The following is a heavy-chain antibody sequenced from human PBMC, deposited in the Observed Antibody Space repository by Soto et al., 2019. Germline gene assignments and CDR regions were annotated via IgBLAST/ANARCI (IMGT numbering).Heavy chain of an antibody. CDR3: ARGLDTAMVIAY. CDR1: GGSISSYY. J-gene: IGHJ4*02. V-gene: IGHV4-59*01. CDR2: IYYSGST. D-gene: IGHD5-18*01. Sequence: QVQLQESGPGLVKPSETLSLTCTVSGGSISSYYWSWIRQPPGKGLEWIGYIYYSGSTNYNPSLKSRVTISVDTSKNQFSLKLSSVTAADTAVYYCARGLDTAMVIAYWGQGTLVTVSS.